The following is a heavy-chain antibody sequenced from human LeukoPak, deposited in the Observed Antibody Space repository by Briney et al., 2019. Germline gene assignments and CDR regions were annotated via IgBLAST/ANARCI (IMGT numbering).Heavy chain of an antibody. J-gene: IGHJ4*02. CDR3: ARYMAAAGTFDY. V-gene: IGHV1-2*02. D-gene: IGHD6-13*01. CDR1: GYTFTAYY. CDR2: INPNSGAT. Sequence: ASVKVSCKASGYTFTAYYMHWVRQAPGQGLEWMGWINPNSGATYYEQKFQGRVTMTRDTSISTAYVEVTRLRSDDSAMYYCARYMAAAGTFDYWGQGTLVTVSS.